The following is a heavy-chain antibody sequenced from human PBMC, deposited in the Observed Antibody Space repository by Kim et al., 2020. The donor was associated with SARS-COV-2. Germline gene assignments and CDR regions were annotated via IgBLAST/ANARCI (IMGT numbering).Heavy chain of an antibody. Sequence: GGSLRLSCVASGFTFNTYGMNWVRQAPGKGLEWVSSINVGGNRYYADSVKGRFTISRDNSKNMMYLQMDSLRAEDTAIYYCAKGPYNMDVWGQGTTGTVS. CDR1: GFTFNTYG. J-gene: IGHJ6*02. CDR2: INVGGNR. D-gene: IGHD1-1*01. V-gene: IGHV3-23*01. CDR3: AKGPYNMDV.